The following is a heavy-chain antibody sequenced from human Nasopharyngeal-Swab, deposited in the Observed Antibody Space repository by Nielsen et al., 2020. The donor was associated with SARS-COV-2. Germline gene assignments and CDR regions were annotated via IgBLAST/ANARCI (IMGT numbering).Heavy chain of an antibody. Sequence: GESLKIPCAASGFTFSSYGMHWVRQAPGKGLEWVAVIWYDGSNKYYADSVKGRFTISRDNSKNTLYLQMNSLRADDTAVYYCARTEGDGDDILTGYPNYYYGMDVWGQGTTVTVSS. J-gene: IGHJ6*02. D-gene: IGHD3-9*01. CDR1: GFTFSSYG. V-gene: IGHV3-33*01. CDR3: ARTEGDGDDILTGYPNYYYGMDV. CDR2: IWYDGSNK.